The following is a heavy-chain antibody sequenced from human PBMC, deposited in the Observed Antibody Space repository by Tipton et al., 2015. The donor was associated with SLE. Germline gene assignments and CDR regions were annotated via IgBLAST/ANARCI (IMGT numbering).Heavy chain of an antibody. J-gene: IGHJ4*02. CDR1: GGSISSDY. CDR2: MSYSGST. CDR3: ARGGVGGYDYFDH. D-gene: IGHD5-12*01. Sequence: TLSLICTVSGGSISSDYWTWIRQHPGKGLEWIGHMSYSGSTYYNPSLKSRITISVDTSKNHFSLKLSSVTAADTAVYYCARGGVGGYDYFDHWGQGTLVTVSS. V-gene: IGHV4-31*03.